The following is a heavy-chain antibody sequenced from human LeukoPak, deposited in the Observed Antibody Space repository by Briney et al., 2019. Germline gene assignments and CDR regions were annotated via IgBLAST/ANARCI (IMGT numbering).Heavy chain of an antibody. D-gene: IGHD3-16*01. Sequence: ASVKVSCKASGYTFTSYGISWVRQAPGQGLEWMGWISAYNGNTNYAQKLQGRVTMTTDTSTSTACMELRSLRSDDTAVYYCARERGGYYYYYMDVWGKGTTVTVSS. V-gene: IGHV1-18*01. J-gene: IGHJ6*03. CDR2: ISAYNGNT. CDR3: ARERGGYYYYYMDV. CDR1: GYTFTSYG.